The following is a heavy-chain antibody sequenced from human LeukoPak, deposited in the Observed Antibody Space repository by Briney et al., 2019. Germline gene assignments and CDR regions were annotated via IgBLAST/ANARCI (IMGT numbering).Heavy chain of an antibody. J-gene: IGHJ3*02. Sequence: GESLKISWKGSGYSFTSYWIGWVRPMPGKGLEWMGIIYPGDSDTRYSPSFQGQVTISADKSISTAYLQWSSLKASDTAMYYCARHEATDAFDIWGQGTMVTVSS. V-gene: IGHV5-51*01. CDR3: ARHEATDAFDI. CDR2: IYPGDSDT. CDR1: GYSFTSYW.